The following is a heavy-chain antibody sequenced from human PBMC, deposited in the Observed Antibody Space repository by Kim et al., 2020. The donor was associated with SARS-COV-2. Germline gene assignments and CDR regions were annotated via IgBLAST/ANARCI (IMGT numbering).Heavy chain of an antibody. CDR1: GFTFSPFA. D-gene: IGHD3-16*01. J-gene: IGHJ3*01. V-gene: IGHV3-33*01. CDR3: ARNFGLSTMIRDV. Sequence: GGSLRLSCTASGFTFSPFAMHWVRQAPGKGLEWVAVISADDGKKYYADSVKDRFSVSRDNSKNTLYLQINRLRAEDTAIYYCARNFGLSTMIRDVWGLGT. CDR2: ISADDGKK.